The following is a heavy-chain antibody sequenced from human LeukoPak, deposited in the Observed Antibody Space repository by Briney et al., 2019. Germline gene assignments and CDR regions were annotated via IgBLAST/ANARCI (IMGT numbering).Heavy chain of an antibody. CDR2: ISSSSSYI. Sequence: GGPLRLSCAASGFTFSSYSMNWVRQAPGKGLEWVSSISSSSSYIYYADSVKGRFTISRDNAKNSLYLQMNSLRAEDTAVYYCAGYYYDSSGYYYPFDYWGQGTLVTVSS. CDR3: AGYYYDSSGYYYPFDY. V-gene: IGHV3-21*01. J-gene: IGHJ4*02. CDR1: GFTFSSYS. D-gene: IGHD3-22*01.